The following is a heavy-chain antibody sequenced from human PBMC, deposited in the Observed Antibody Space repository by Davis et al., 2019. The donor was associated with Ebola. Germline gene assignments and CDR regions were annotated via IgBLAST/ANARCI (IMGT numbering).Heavy chain of an antibody. CDR2: IYYRGST. D-gene: IGHD4-17*01. CDR1: GGSISSYY. V-gene: IGHV4-59*08. Sequence: PSETLSLTCTVSGGSISSYYWSWIRQPPGKGLEWIGYIYYRGSTNYNPSLKSRVTISVDTSKNQFSLKLSSVTAADTAVYYCARHQAYGDYEYYFDYWGQGTLVTVSS. CDR3: ARHQAYGDYEYYFDY. J-gene: IGHJ4*02.